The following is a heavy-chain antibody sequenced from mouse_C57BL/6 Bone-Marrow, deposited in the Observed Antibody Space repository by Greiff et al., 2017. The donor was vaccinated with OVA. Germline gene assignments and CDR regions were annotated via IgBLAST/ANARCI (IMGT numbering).Heavy chain of an antibody. CDR1: GYSITSGYY. V-gene: IGHV3-6*01. Sequence: ESGPGLVKPSQSLSLTCSVTGYSITSGYYWNWIRQFPGNKLEWMGYISYDGSNNYNPPLKNRIPITRNTSKNQFLLKLNSVTTEDTATYYCARVNYYLGNYWYFDVWGTGTTVTVSA. CDR2: ISYDGSN. D-gene: IGHD1-1*01. CDR3: ARVNYYLGNYWYFDV. J-gene: IGHJ1*03.